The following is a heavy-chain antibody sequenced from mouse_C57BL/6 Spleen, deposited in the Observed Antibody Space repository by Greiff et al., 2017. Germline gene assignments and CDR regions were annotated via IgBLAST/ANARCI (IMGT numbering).Heavy chain of an antibody. Sequence: QVQLQQSGAELVRPGTSVKMSCKASGYTFTNYWIGWAKQRPGHGLEWIGDIYPGGGYTNYNEKFKGKATLTADKSSSTAYMQFSSLTSEDSAIYYCARGGVYAIDYWGQGTSVTVSS. CDR3: ARGGVYAIDY. V-gene: IGHV1-63*01. CDR1: GYTFTNYW. CDR2: IYPGGGYT. J-gene: IGHJ4*01.